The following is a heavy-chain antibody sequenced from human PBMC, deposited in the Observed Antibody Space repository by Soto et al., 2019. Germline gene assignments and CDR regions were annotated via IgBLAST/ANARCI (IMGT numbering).Heavy chain of an antibody. CDR1: GFTFTDYG. CDR2: LSGGGGST. D-gene: IGHD3-3*01. CDR3: AKATLFYFLLTGHRGGYYYYMDV. V-gene: IGHV3-23*01. J-gene: IGHJ6*03. Sequence: GGSMRLSCGVSGFTFTDYGMSRVSQKTGKGLEWVSGLSGGGGSTYYADSVKGRFTISRDNSKNTLYLQMNSLRVEDTAVYYCAKATLFYFLLTGHRGGYYYYMDVWGKGTTVTV.